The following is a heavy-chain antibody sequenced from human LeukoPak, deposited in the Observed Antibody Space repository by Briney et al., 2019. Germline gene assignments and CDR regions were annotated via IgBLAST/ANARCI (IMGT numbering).Heavy chain of an antibody. CDR2: INNSGTRT. D-gene: IGHD3-16*01. Sequence: GGSQRLSCAASGFTFSSYGMNWVRQAPGRGLQWISSINNSGTRTFYEDSVRGRFTISRDDSTNTIYLQMNSLRAEDTAIYYCAKDPLGGDETDYWGQGILVTVSS. J-gene: IGHJ4*02. CDR3: AKDPLGGDETDY. V-gene: IGHV3-23*05. CDR1: GFTFSSYG.